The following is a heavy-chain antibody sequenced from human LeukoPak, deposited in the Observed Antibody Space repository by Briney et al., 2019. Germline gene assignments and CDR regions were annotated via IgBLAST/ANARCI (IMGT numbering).Heavy chain of an antibody. Sequence: AAVKDSCKASGYTFTDYYMHSVRPAPGQGLECVGWIYPNNGGTNYAQTPQGRVTLSRDTSISTGYIELSRLRADDTAVYYCVKYLRVGSGWSGASDIWGQGTMVTVTS. D-gene: IGHD6-19*01. J-gene: IGHJ3*02. CDR2: IYPNNGGT. CDR1: GYTFTDYY. V-gene: IGHV1-2*02. CDR3: VKYLRVGSGWSGASDI.